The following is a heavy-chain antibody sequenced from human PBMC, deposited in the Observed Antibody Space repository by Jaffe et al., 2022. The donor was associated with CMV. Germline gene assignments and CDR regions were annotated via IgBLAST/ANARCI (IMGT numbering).Heavy chain of an antibody. V-gene: IGHV4-39*01. CDR3: ARLPDSSGPRGAFDI. J-gene: IGHJ3*02. CDR1: GGSISSSSYY. Sequence: QLQLQESGPGLVKPSETLSLTCTVSGGSISSSSYYWGWIRQPPGKGLEWIGSIYYSGSTYYNPSLKSRVTISVDTSKNQFSLKLSSVTAADTAVYYCARLPDSSGPRGAFDIWGQGTMVTVSS. CDR2: IYYSGST. D-gene: IGHD3-22*01.